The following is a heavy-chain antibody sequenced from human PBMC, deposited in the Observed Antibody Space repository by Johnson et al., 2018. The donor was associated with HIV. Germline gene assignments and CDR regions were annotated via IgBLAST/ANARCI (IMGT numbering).Heavy chain of an antibody. J-gene: IGHJ3*02. CDR2: INTDGSAT. CDR3: ARAASQQQLKVPFDI. D-gene: IGHD6-13*01. Sequence: VQLVESGGGLVQPGGSLRLSCAASGFTVSSNYMSWVRQAPGKGLVWVSRINTDGSATTYADSVRGRFTISRDNAKNTLYLQMNSLRAEDTAVYFCARAASQQQLKVPFDIWGQGTMVTVSS. V-gene: IGHV3-74*02. CDR1: GFTVSSNY.